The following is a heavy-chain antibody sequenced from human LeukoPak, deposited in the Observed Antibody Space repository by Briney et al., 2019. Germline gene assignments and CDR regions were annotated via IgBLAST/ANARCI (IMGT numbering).Heavy chain of an antibody. Sequence: ASVKVSCKASGYTFTGYYMHWVRQAPGQGLEWMGWINPNSGGTNYAQKFQGWVTMTRDTSISTAYMELSRLRSDDTAVYYCARGSRIAAAGNIWFDPWGQGTLVTVSS. CDR3: ARGSRIAAAGNIWFDP. CDR1: GYTFTGYY. D-gene: IGHD6-13*01. CDR2: INPNSGGT. V-gene: IGHV1-2*04. J-gene: IGHJ5*02.